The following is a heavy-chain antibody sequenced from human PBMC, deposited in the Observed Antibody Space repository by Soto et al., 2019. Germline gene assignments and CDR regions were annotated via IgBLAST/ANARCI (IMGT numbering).Heavy chain of an antibody. CDR3: ARSRNDLLTGYYNYYYYYNMDV. J-gene: IGHJ6*02. D-gene: IGHD3-9*01. CDR1: GGTFSYYA. CDR2: IIPILGTA. V-gene: IGHV1-69*13. Sequence: ASVKVSCKASGGTFSYYAITWVRQAPGQGLKWMGGIIPILGTANYAQKFQGRVTITADESTSTAYMELSSLRSDDTAVYYCARSRNDLLTGYYNYYYYYNMDVWGQGTTVTVSS.